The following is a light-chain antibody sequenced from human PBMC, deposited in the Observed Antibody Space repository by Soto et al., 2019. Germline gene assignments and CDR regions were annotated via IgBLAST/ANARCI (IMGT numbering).Light chain of an antibody. CDR3: QQYNNWPPLFT. J-gene: IGKJ3*01. Sequence: EIVMTQSPATLSVSPGERATLSCRASQSVSSNLAWSQQKPGQAPRLLIYGASTRATGIPARFSGSGSGTEFTLTISSLQSEDFAVYYCQQYNNWPPLFTFGPGTKVDIK. CDR1: QSVSSN. CDR2: GAS. V-gene: IGKV3-15*01.